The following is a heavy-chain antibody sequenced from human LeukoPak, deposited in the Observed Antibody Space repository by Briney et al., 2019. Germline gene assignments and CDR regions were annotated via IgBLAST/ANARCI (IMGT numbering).Heavy chain of an antibody. V-gene: IGHV4-61*02. J-gene: IGHJ6*03. Sequence: SETLSLTCTVSGGSISSGSYYWSWLRQPAGTGLEWIGRIFTSGSTNYNPSLKSRVTISVDTSKNQFSLKLSSVTAADTAVYYCAREGKITMVRGVIRYYYMDVWGKGTTVTISS. CDR3: AREGKITMVRGVIRYYYMDV. D-gene: IGHD3-10*01. CDR1: GGSISSGSYY. CDR2: IFTSGST.